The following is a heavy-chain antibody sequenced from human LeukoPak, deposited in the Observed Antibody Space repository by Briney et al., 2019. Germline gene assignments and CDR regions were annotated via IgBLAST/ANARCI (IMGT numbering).Heavy chain of an antibody. V-gene: IGHV3-20*04. D-gene: IGHD3-16*01. Sequence: RGSLRLSCAASGLTFDDYGMSWVRHVSGKGLEWVSGINWNGGSTGYADSVKGRFTISRDNPKNSLYLQMHSLRAGDTALYYCARWASKGGMDVWGKGTTVTVSS. CDR1: GLTFDDYG. CDR3: ARWASKGGMDV. J-gene: IGHJ6*04. CDR2: INWNGGST.